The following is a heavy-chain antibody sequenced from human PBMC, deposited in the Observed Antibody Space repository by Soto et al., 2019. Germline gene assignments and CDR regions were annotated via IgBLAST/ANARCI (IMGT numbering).Heavy chain of an antibody. CDR2: ISYDGTNT. CDR1: GFTFSSSG. Sequence: QVQLVESGGGVVQPGRSLRLSCAASGFTFSSSGIHWVRQAPGKGLYWVAVISYDGTNTYYADSAKGRFTISRDNSRNTLYLQMNSLRTEDTAIYYCVRDRRATPFDSWGQGTLVTVSS. J-gene: IGHJ4*02. CDR3: VRDRRATPFDS. V-gene: IGHV3-30*03. D-gene: IGHD5-12*01.